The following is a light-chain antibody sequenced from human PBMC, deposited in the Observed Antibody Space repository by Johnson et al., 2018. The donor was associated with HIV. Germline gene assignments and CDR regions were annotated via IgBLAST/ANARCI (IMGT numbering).Light chain of an antibody. J-gene: IGLJ1*01. V-gene: IGLV1-51*01. CDR2: DND. Sequence: QSVLTQPPSVSAAPGQNVTISCSGSSSNIGNNYVSWYQQLLGTAPKLLIYDNDQRPLGIPDRFSGSKSGTSAALGITGLQTGDEADYYCATWDRSLTIGGGFGTGTKVTVL. CDR3: ATWDRSLTIGGG. CDR1: SSNIGNNY.